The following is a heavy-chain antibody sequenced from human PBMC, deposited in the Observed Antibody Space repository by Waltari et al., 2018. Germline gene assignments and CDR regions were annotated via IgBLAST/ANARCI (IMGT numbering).Heavy chain of an antibody. CDR1: GFPFSSYA. CDR3: ASQAKDY. V-gene: IGHV3-30*01. Sequence: QVQLVEAAGGVVEPGRSLRRSCAASGFPFSSYAMHWVSQAPGKGLEWVAVISYDGSNKYYADSVKCRFTISRENSKNTLYLQMNSLRAEDTAVYYCASQAKDYWGQGTLVTVSS. CDR2: ISYDGSNK. J-gene: IGHJ4*02.